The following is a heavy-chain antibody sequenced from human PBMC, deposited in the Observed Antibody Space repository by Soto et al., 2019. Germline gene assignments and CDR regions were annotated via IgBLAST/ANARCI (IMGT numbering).Heavy chain of an antibody. CDR3: ARSYDFWSGYWSTPFDP. J-gene: IGHJ5*02. V-gene: IGHV1-69*13. Sequence: EASVKVSCKASGYTFSSYAISWVRQAPGQGLEWMGGIIPIFGTANYAQKFQGRVTITADESTSTAYMELSSLRSEDTAVYYCARSYDFWSGYWSTPFDPWAQGTLVTVSS. D-gene: IGHD3-3*01. CDR2: IIPIFGTA. CDR1: GYTFSSYA.